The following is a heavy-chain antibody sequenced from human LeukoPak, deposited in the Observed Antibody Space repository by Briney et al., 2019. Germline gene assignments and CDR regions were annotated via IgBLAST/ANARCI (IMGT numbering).Heavy chain of an antibody. Sequence: ASVKVSCKASGYTFTGYYMHWVRQAPGQGLEWMGWINPNSGGTNYAQKLQGRVTMTTDTSTSTAYMELRSLRSDDTAVYYCAREDGSGSYYAVYWGQGTLVTVSS. D-gene: IGHD3-10*01. CDR2: INPNSGGT. CDR3: AREDGSGSYYAVY. CDR1: GYTFTGYY. J-gene: IGHJ4*02. V-gene: IGHV1-2*02.